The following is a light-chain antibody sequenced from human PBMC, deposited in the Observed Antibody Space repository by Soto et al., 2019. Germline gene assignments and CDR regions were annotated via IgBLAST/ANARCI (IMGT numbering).Light chain of an antibody. CDR2: DAS. CDR1: QSVSSY. J-gene: IGKJ3*01. V-gene: IGKV3-11*01. CDR3: QQRSNWPPLFT. Sequence: EIVLTQSPATLSLSPGERATLSCRASQSVSSYLAWYQQKPGQAPRLLIYDASNRATGIPARFSGSGSGTDFTLTISSREPEDFAVYYCQQRSNWPPLFTCGPGTKVDIK.